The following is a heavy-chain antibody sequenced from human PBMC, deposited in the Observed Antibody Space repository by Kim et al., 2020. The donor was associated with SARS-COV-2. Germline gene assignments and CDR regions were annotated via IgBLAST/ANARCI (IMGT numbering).Heavy chain of an antibody. V-gene: IGHV4-39*01. J-gene: IGHJ3*02. Sequence: SETLSLTCTVSGGSISSSSYYWGWIRQPPGKGMEWIGSIYYSGSTYYNPSLKSRVTISVDTSKNQFSLKLSSVTAADTAVYYCARRTGGWSLDIWGQGTMVTVSS. CDR3: ARRTGGWSLDI. CDR1: GGSISSSSYY. CDR2: IYYSGST. D-gene: IGHD3-16*01.